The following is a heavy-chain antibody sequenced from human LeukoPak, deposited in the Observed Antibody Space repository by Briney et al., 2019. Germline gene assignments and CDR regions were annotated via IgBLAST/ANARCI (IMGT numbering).Heavy chain of an antibody. J-gene: IGHJ5*02. D-gene: IGHD3-22*01. V-gene: IGHV4-39*07. CDR3: ARDSIDDSSGSP. Sequence: SETLSLTCTVPGGSISSSSYYWGWIRQPPGKGLEWIGSIYYSGSTYYNPSLKSRVTISVDTSKNQFSLKLSSVTAADTAVYYCARDSIDDSSGSPWGQGTLVTVSS. CDR2: IYYSGST. CDR1: GGSISSSSYY.